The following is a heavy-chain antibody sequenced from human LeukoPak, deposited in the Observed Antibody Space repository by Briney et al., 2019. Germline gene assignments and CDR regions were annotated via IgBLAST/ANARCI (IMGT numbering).Heavy chain of an antibody. J-gene: IGHJ4*02. CDR1: GGFINSATYY. Sequence: SETLSLTCTVSGGFINSATYYWTWIRQPAGKGLEWIGRIYTSGSTNYNPSLKSRVTISVDTSKNQFSLKLSSVTAADTAVYYCARNSCPSGTCYDNRGYFDYWGQGTLVTVSS. D-gene: IGHD2-15*01. CDR2: IYTSGST. CDR3: ARNSCPSGTCYDNRGYFDY. V-gene: IGHV4-61*02.